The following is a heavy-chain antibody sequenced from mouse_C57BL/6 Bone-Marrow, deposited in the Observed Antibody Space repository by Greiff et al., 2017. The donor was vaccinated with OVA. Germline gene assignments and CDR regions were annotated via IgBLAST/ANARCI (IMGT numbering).Heavy chain of an antibody. J-gene: IGHJ3*01. CDR1: GFSFTSYG. D-gene: IGHD4-1*01. Sequence: VKLVESGPGLVAPSQSLSITCTVSGFSFTSYGVHWVRQPPGKGLEWLVVIWRDGSTTYNSALKSRLSISKDNSKGQVFLKMNSLQTDDTAMYYCARHGTEGFAYWGQGTLVTVSA. CDR2: IWRDGST. V-gene: IGHV2-6-1*01. CDR3: ARHGTEGFAY.